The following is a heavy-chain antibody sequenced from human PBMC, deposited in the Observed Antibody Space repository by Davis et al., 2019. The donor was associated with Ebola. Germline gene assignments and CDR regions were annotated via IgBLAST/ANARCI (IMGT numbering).Heavy chain of an antibody. V-gene: IGHV3-48*01. CDR1: GFTFSSYS. CDR3: ARQTTVTTRTGGPYYFDY. D-gene: IGHD4-17*01. Sequence: PGGSLRLSCAASGFTFSSYSMNWVRQAPGKGLEWVSYISSSSSTIYYADSVKGRFTISRDNSKNTLYLQMNSLRAEDTAVYYCARQTTVTTRTGGPYYFDYWGQGTLVTVSS. CDR2: ISSSSSTI. J-gene: IGHJ4*02.